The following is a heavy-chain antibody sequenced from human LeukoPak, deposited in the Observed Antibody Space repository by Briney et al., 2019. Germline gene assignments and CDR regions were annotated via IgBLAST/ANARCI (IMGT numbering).Heavy chain of an antibody. J-gene: IGHJ5*01. Sequence: GGSLRLSCAASGFIFSGYWMTWVRQAPGKGLEWVANIKYDGSEKYYVDSVKGRFTISRDNAKNSMYLQMNSLRAEDTAFYYCAKGGGYGSFDSWGQGTLVIVSS. CDR2: IKYDGSEK. CDR1: GFIFSGYW. CDR3: AKGGGYGSFDS. D-gene: IGHD5-12*01. V-gene: IGHV3-7*01.